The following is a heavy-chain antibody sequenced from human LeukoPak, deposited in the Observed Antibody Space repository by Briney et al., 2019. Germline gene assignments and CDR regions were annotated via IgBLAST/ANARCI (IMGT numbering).Heavy chain of an antibody. J-gene: IGHJ4*02. Sequence: GGSLRLSCTASGFTITSYVTSWVRQAPGKGLEWVSAISGSGGSTYYADSVKGRFTISRDNSKNTLYLQMNSLRAEDTAVYYCAKDTRATRIYYFDYWGQGTLVTVSS. D-gene: IGHD1-26*01. CDR1: GFTITSYV. CDR3: AKDTRATRIYYFDY. V-gene: IGHV3-23*01. CDR2: ISGSGGST.